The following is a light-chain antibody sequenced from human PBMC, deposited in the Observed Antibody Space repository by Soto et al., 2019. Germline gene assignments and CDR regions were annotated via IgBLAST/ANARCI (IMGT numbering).Light chain of an antibody. CDR2: DAS. Sequence: DIVFTHSPSALSSSPDEGVTLSCMASQSVDNFLAWYQQKPGQPPRLLIYDASNRASGIPARFSGSGSGTDFTLTISSLEPEDLAIYYCQQSKKWPPITFGQGTRLEIK. CDR3: QQSKKWPPIT. CDR1: QSVDNF. V-gene: IGKV3-11*01. J-gene: IGKJ5*01.